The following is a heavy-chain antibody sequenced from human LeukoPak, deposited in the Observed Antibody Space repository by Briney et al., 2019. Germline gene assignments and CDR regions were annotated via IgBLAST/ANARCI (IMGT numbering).Heavy chain of an antibody. CDR3: AKAKQQLAPFDY. CDR2: ISSLSGTI. V-gene: IGHV3-48*01. J-gene: IGHJ4*02. CDR1: GFTFSSYG. Sequence: PGGSLRLSCAASGFTFSSYGMHWVRQAPGEGREGVSYISSLSGTIYYADSVKGRFTISRDNAKNSLYLQMDSLRAEDTAVYYCAKAKQQLAPFDYWGQGTLVTVSS. D-gene: IGHD6-13*01.